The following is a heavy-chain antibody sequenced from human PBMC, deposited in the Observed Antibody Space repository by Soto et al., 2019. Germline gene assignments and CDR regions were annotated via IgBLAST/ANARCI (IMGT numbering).Heavy chain of an antibody. CDR1: GDSVSSNSAA. CDR2: TYYRSKWYN. D-gene: IGHD6-19*01. V-gene: IGHV6-1*01. Sequence: SQTLSLTCAIPGDSVSSNSAAWNWIRQPPSRGLEWLGRTYYRSKWYNDYAVSVKSRITINPDTSKNQFSLQLNSVTPEDTAVYYRARARGYSSGWSEGYYYYGMDVWGQGTTVTVSS. J-gene: IGHJ6*02. CDR3: ARARGYSSGWSEGYYYYGMDV.